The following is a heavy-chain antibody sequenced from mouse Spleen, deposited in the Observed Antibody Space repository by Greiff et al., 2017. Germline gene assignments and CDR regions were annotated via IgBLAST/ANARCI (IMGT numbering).Heavy chain of an antibody. CDR1: GYTFTSYW. J-gene: IGHJ1*01. CDR3: ARSGGSTLYWYFDV. Sequence: VQLQQSGAELVMPGASVKLSCKASGYTFTSYWMHWVKQRPGQGLEWIGEIDPSDSYTNYNQKFKGKATLTVDKSSSTAYMQLSSLTSEDSAVYYCARSGGSTLYWYFDVWGAGTTVTVSS. V-gene: IGHV1-69*01. CDR2: IDPSDSYT. D-gene: IGHD1-1*01.